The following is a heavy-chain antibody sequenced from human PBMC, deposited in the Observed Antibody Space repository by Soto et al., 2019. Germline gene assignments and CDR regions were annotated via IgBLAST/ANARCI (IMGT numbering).Heavy chain of an antibody. J-gene: IGHJ4*02. V-gene: IGHV1-3*05. CDR3: AGAVAVPSDFDY. D-gene: IGHD6-19*01. CDR2: INAGNGNT. CDR1: GYTFTGYA. Sequence: QVQLVQSGAEEKKPGASVKVSCKASGYTFTGYAMHWVRQAPGHRLEWMGWINAGNGNTKYSQKFQGRVNITRDTSASTAYMELSSLRSEDTAVYYCAGAVAVPSDFDYWGQGTLVTVSS.